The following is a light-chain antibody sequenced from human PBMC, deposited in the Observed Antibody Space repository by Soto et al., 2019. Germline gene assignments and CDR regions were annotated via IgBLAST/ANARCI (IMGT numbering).Light chain of an antibody. CDR2: HAS. CDR3: QQYSSWLRS. Sequence: EIVLTQSPATLSLSPGERATLSCRASQTVTNLAWHQHKPGQAPRLLIYHASTRATGIPARFSGSGSGTDFTLSISSLEAEDFAFYYRQQYSSWLRSFGGGTKVEIK. CDR1: QTVTN. V-gene: IGKV3-11*01. J-gene: IGKJ4*01.